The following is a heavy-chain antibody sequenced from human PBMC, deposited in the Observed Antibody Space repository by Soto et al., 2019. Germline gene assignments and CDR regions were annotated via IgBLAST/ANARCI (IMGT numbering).Heavy chain of an antibody. Sequence: PGESLKISCKGSGYSFTSYWISWVRQMPGKVLEWMGRIDPSDSYTNYSPSFQGHVTISADKSISTAYLQWSSLKASDTAMYYCAKELVVVTLTGPNYYYYGMDVWGQGXTVTVYS. J-gene: IGHJ6*02. V-gene: IGHV5-10-1*01. CDR2: IDPSDSYT. CDR1: GYSFTSYW. D-gene: IGHD2-8*02. CDR3: AKELVVVTLTGPNYYYYGMDV.